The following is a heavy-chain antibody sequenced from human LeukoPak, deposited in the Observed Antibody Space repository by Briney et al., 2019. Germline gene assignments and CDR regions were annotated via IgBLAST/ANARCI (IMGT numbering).Heavy chain of an antibody. CDR2: ISSTSTHI. CDR3: ARNPVRISGGGPHWFDP. J-gene: IGHJ5*02. D-gene: IGHD1-14*01. V-gene: IGHV3-21*01. CDR1: GFSLNNNG. Sequence: WGSLRLSCAASGFSLNNNGMNWVRQAPGKGLEWVSSISSTSTHIYYADSVRGRFTISRDNARNSLYLQMNSLGAEDTAVYYCARNPVRISGGGPHWFDPWGQGTLVTVSS.